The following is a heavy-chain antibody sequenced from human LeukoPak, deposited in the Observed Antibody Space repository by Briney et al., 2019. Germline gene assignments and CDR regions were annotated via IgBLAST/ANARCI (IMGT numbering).Heavy chain of an antibody. CDR3: AKDAYYDILTGVHWFDP. Sequence: PGRSLRLSCAASGFTFGDYAMRWVRQAQGKGLEWVSSISWNSGSIGYVDSVKGRFTISRDNAKNSLYLQMNSLRAEDTALYYCAKDAYYDILTGVHWFDPWGQGTLVTVSS. V-gene: IGHV3-9*01. D-gene: IGHD3-9*01. CDR2: ISWNSGSI. CDR1: GFTFGDYA. J-gene: IGHJ5*02.